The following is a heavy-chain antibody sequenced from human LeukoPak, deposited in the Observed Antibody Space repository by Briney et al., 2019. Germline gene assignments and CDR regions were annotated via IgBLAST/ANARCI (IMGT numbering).Heavy chain of an antibody. V-gene: IGHV4-59*01. CDR1: GGSISSYY. D-gene: IGHD3-22*01. CDR2: IYYSGST. J-gene: IGHJ4*02. Sequence: SETLSLTCTVSGGSISSYYWSWIRQPPGKGLEWIGYIYYSGSTNYNPSLKSRVTISVDTSKNQFSLKLSSVTAADTAVYYCSSGYYWTSDYWGQGTLVTVSS. CDR3: SSGYYWTSDY.